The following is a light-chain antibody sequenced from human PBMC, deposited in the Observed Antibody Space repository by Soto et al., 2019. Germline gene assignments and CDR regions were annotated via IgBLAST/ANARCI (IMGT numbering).Light chain of an antibody. V-gene: IGKV1-39*01. CDR2: AAS. J-gene: IGKJ5*01. CDR3: QQSYSTPWT. CDR1: QSISSY. Sequence: DIQMTQSPSSLSASVGDRVTIICRASQSISSYLNWYQQKPGKAPKLLIYAASSLQSGVPSRFSGSGSGTDFTLTISSLQPEDFATYYCQQSYSTPWTFGQGTRLEIK.